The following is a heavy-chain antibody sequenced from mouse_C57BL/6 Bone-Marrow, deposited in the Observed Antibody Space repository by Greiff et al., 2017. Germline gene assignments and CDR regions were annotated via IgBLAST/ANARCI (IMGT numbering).Heavy chain of an antibody. D-gene: IGHD2-3*01. Sequence: QVQLQQSGAELVRPGASVKLSCKASGYTFTDYYINWVKQRPGQGLEWIARIYPGSGNTYYNEKFKGKATLTAEKSSSTAYMQLSSLTSEDSAVYFCAREGDYDGYLYYFDYWGQGTTLTVSS. V-gene: IGHV1-76*01. CDR1: GYTFTDYY. J-gene: IGHJ2*01. CDR2: IYPGSGNT. CDR3: AREGDYDGYLYYFDY.